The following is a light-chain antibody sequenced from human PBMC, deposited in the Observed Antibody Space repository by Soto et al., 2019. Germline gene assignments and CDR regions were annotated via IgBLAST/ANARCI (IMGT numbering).Light chain of an antibody. J-gene: IGLJ2*01. V-gene: IGLV3-21*04. Sequence: SYELTQPPSVSVAPGKQARITCGGNHIGSKSEHWYQQKPGQAPVLVIYYDSDRPSGIPERFSGSNSGNTATLTISRVEAGDEADYYCQVWDSSSDHIVVFGGGTKLTVL. CDR1: HIGSKS. CDR3: QVWDSSSDHIVV. CDR2: YDS.